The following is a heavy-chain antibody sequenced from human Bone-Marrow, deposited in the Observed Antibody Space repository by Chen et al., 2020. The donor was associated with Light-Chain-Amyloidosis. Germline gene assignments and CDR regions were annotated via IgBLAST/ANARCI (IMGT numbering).Heavy chain of an antibody. Sequence: QVQLQQGGAGLLKPSETLSLTCAVYGGSFSGYYWSWIRQPPGKGLEWIGEINHSGSTNYNPSHKSRVTISVDTSKNQFSLKLSSVTAADTAVYYCARGDGIVGARAFDIWGQGTMVTVSS. V-gene: IGHV4-34*01. CDR2: INHSGST. J-gene: IGHJ3*02. CDR1: GGSFSGYY. CDR3: ARGDGIVGARAFDI. D-gene: IGHD1-26*01.